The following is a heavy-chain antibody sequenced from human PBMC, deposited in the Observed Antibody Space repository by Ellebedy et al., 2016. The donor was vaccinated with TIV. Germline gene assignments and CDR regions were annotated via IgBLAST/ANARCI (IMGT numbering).Heavy chain of an antibody. V-gene: IGHV3-7*01. D-gene: IGHD4-17*01. J-gene: IGHJ5*02. CDR3: ARRGSYGDYAVQVNPWFDP. CDR2: LRQDGDAK. CDR1: GFSFRSYW. Sequence: GESLKISCVASGFSFRSYWMSWVRQAPGKRLEWVANLRQDGDAKYYVDSVKGRFTISRDNAKNSLYLQMNGLRAEGTAVYYCARRGSYGDYAVQVNPWFDPWGQGTLVTVSS.